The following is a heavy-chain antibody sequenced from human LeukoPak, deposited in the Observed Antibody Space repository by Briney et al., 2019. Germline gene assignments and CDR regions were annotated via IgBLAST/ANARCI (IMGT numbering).Heavy chain of an antibody. D-gene: IGHD4-11*01. Sequence: SETLSLTCAVSGYSISSGYYWGWIRQPPGKGLVWIGSIYHSGSTYYNPSLKSRVTISVDTSKNQFSLKLSSVTAADTAVYYCARANSNYRYYYYYMDVWGKGTTVTVSS. V-gene: IGHV4-38-2*01. CDR1: GYSISSGYY. CDR3: ARANSNYRYYYYYMDV. J-gene: IGHJ6*03. CDR2: IYHSGST.